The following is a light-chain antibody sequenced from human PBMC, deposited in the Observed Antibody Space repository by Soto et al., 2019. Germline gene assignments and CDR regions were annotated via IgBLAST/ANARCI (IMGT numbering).Light chain of an antibody. CDR3: QQYNNWPPFT. V-gene: IGKV3-15*01. CDR2: GAS. J-gene: IGKJ3*01. Sequence: EIVMTQSPATLSVSPGESATLSCRASQSVSSNLAWYQQKPGQAPRLLIYGASTRATGIPARFSGSRSGTEFTLTISSLQSEDFAVYYCQQYNNWPPFTFGPGTKVDIK. CDR1: QSVSSN.